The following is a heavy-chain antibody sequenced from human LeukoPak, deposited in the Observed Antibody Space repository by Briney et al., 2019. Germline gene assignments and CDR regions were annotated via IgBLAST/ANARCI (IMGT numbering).Heavy chain of an antibody. D-gene: IGHD2-8*01. Sequence: PGGSLRLSCAASGFTFSSYSMNWVRQAPGKGLEWVSSISSTSSYIYYAASVKGRFTISRDNAKSSLYLQMNSLRAEDTAVYYCARGEGYCTNGVCYPFDYWGQGTLVTVSS. J-gene: IGHJ4*02. CDR2: ISSTSSYI. V-gene: IGHV3-21*01. CDR3: ARGEGYCTNGVCYPFDY. CDR1: GFTFSSYS.